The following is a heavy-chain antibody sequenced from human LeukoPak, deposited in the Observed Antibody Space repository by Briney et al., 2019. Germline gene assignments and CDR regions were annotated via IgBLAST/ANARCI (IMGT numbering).Heavy chain of an antibody. D-gene: IGHD3-22*01. J-gene: IGHJ5*02. V-gene: IGHV3-23*01. Sequence: PGGSLRLSCAASGFTFSSYAMSWVRQAPGKGLEWVSSITGSGANTYYADSVKGRFTISRDNSKNTLYLQMNSLRAEDTAVYYCAKGPYYYDSSGYYATWGQGTLVTVSS. CDR1: GFTFSSYA. CDR2: ITGSGANT. CDR3: AKGPYYYDSSGYYAT.